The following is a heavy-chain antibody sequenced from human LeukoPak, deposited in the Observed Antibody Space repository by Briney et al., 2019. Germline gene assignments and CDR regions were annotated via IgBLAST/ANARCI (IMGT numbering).Heavy chain of an antibody. Sequence: GGSLILSCAASGFTFSDYNMNWVRQAPGKGLEWVSSITGISDYIYHADSVMGRFTISRDNAKNSLFLQMNSLRAEDTAVYYCARGGYYHDNSGFFYWGQGTLVTVSP. CDR3: ARGGYYHDNSGFFY. CDR2: ITGISDYI. J-gene: IGHJ4*02. D-gene: IGHD3-22*01. CDR1: GFTFSDYN. V-gene: IGHV3-21*01.